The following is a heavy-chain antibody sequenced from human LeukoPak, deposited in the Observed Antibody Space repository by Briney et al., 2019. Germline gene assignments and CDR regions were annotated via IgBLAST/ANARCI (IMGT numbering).Heavy chain of an antibody. CDR1: GGSISSSSYY. CDR3: ARRAGYCSSTSCYAGAFDI. V-gene: IGHV4-39*01. J-gene: IGHJ3*02. D-gene: IGHD2-2*01. CDR2: IYYSGST. Sequence: SETLSLTCTVSGGSISSSSYYWGWIRQPPGKGLEWIGSIYYSGSTYYNPSLKSRATISVDTSKNQFSLKLSSVTAADTAVYYCARRAGYCSSTSCYAGAFDIWGQGTMVTVSS.